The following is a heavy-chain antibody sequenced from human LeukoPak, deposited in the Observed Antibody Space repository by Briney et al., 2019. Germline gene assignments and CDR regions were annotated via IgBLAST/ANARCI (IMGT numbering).Heavy chain of an antibody. CDR2: IWYDGSNK. CDR1: GFTFSSYS. CDR3: AREYSSGWKPDY. Sequence: PGGSLRLSCAASGFTFSSYSMNWVRQAPGKGLEWVAVIWYDGSNKYYADSVKGRFTISRDNSKNTLYLQMNSLRAEDTAVYYCAREYSSGWKPDYWGQGTLVTVSS. D-gene: IGHD6-19*01. J-gene: IGHJ4*02. V-gene: IGHV3-33*08.